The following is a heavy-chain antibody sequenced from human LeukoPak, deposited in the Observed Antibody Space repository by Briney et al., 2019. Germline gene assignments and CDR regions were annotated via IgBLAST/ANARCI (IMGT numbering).Heavy chain of an antibody. V-gene: IGHV3-30*04. D-gene: IGHD6-13*01. J-gene: IGHJ4*02. CDR1: GFTFSSYA. CDR2: ISYDGSNK. CDR3: ARVQGVVGLAAAGLDY. Sequence: PGGSLRLSCAASGFTFSSYAMHWVRQAPGKGLEWVAVISYDGSNKYYEDSVKGRFTISRDNSKNTLYLQMNSLRAEDTAVYYCARVQGVVGLAAAGLDYWGQGTLVTVSS.